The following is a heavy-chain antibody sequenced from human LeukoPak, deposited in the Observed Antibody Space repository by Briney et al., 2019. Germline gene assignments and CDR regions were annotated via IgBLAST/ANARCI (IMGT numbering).Heavy chain of an antibody. CDR1: GVTLGTYA. CDR3: IKDSRGTSGYYEYFQD. V-gene: IGHV3-23*01. Sequence: GGSLRLSCAASGVTLGTYAMSWARQAPGKGLEWVSGISSSGSGGNTYYADSVKGRFTISRDNFRNTLDLQMYNLRTEDTAIYYCIKDSRGTSGYYEYFQDWGQGTLVTVSS. CDR2: ISSSGSGGNT. D-gene: IGHD3-22*01. J-gene: IGHJ1*01.